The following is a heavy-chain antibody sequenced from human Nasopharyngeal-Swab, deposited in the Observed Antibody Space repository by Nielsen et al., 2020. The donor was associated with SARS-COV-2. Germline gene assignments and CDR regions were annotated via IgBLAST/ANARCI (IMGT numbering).Heavy chain of an antibody. J-gene: IGHJ3*02. CDR1: GGSFSGYY. CDR3: ARVIGEYYDILTGYRGAFDI. D-gene: IGHD3-9*01. Sequence: SETLSLTCAVYGGSFSGYYWSWIRQHPGKGLEWIGYIYYSGSTYYNPSLKSRVTISVDTSKNQFSLKLSSVTAADTAVYYCARVIGEYYDILTGYRGAFDIWGQGTMVTVSS. CDR2: IYYSGST. V-gene: IGHV4-31*11.